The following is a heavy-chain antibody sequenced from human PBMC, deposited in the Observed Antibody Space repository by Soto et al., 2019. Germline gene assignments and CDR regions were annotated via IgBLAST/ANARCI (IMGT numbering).Heavy chain of an antibody. CDR3: AKFPDSSGYYFSDY. CDR1: GFTFSSYA. Sequence: HPGGSLRLSXAASGFTFSSYAMSWVRQAPGKGLEWVSAISGSGGSTYYADSVKGRLTISRDNSKNTLYLQMNSLRAEDTAVYYCAKFPDSSGYYFSDYWGQGALVTVSS. V-gene: IGHV3-23*01. CDR2: ISGSGGST. D-gene: IGHD3-22*01. J-gene: IGHJ4*02.